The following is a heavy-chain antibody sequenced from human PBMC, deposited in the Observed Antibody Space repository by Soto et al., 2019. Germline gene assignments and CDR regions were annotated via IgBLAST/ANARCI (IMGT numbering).Heavy chain of an antibody. Sequence: QVQLQESGPGLVKPSQTLSLTCTVSGGSISSGGYYWSWIRQHPGKGLEWIGYIYYSGSTYYNPSLKGRVTISVDTSKTQFSLKLSSVTAADTAVYYCARGLRRGSAFDIWGQGTMVTVSS. CDR1: GGSISSGGYY. J-gene: IGHJ3*02. CDR3: ARGLRRGSAFDI. V-gene: IGHV4-31*03. CDR2: IYYSGST. D-gene: IGHD4-17*01.